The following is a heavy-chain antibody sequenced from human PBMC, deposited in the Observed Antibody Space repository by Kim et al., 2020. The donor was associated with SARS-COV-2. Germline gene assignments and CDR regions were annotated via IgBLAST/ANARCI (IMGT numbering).Heavy chain of an antibody. CDR1: GFTFSSYS. D-gene: IGHD4-17*01. CDR3: ARDISTRHYGGNGGDFDY. V-gene: IGHV3-21*01. J-gene: IGHJ4*02. Sequence: GGSLRLSCAASGFTFSSYSMNWVRQAPGKGLEWVSSISSSSSYIYYADSVKGRFTISRDNAKNSLYLQMNSLRAEDTAVYYCARDISTRHYGGNGGDFDYWGQGTLVTVSS. CDR2: ISSSSSYI.